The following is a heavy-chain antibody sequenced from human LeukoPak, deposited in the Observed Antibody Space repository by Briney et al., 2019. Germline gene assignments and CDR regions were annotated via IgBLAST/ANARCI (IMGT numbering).Heavy chain of an antibody. CDR3: AKDDSSGYYHDH. CDR2: LSRSGSRT. D-gene: IGHD3-22*01. Sequence: LGGSLRLSCVGSGFRFSNYAMNWVRQAPGKGLQWVSALSRSGSRTFYADSVKGRFTISRDNSKNTLYLQMDSLRAEDTAIYYCAKDDSSGYYHDHWGQGTLVTVSS. V-gene: IGHV3-23*01. J-gene: IGHJ5*02. CDR1: GFRFSNYA.